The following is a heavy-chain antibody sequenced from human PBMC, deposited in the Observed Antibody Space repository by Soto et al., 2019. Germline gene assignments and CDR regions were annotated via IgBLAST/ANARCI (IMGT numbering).Heavy chain of an antibody. J-gene: IGHJ5*02. CDR3: ARVVPGTTFRDNGFDP. Sequence: SETLSLTCTVSGGSISSYYWSWIRQPPGKGLEWIGYIYYSGSTNYNPSLKSRVTISVDTSKNQFSLKLSSVTAADTAVYYCARVVPGTTFRDNGFDPWGQGTLVTVSS. D-gene: IGHD1-1*01. V-gene: IGHV4-59*01. CDR2: IYYSGST. CDR1: GGSISSYY.